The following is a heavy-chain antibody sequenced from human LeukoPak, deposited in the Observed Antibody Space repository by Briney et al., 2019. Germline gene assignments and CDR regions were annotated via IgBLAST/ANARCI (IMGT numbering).Heavy chain of an antibody. D-gene: IGHD6-19*01. CDR2: ISYDGSTK. Sequence: GGSLRLSCAASGLDFGDYGMHWVRQAPGKGLEWVTLISYDGSTKYYSDSVKGRFTLSRDNSKNTLYLQMNSLRAEDTAVYYCARDIAVAVFHWGQGTLVTVSS. J-gene: IGHJ4*02. CDR1: GLDFGDYG. V-gene: IGHV3-30*03. CDR3: ARDIAVAVFH.